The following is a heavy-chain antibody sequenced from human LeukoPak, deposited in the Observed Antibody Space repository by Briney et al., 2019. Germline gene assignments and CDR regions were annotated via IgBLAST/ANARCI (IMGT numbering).Heavy chain of an antibody. CDR3: AKRGLYHDGLTGWVEYIQV. J-gene: IGHJ1*01. CDR2: IYYGGST. Sequence: PSETLSLTCTVSGGSFSSSSYYWGWIRQPPGQGLEWIGSIYYGGSTYYNPSLKSRVTISVDTSKNQFSLKLSSVTAADTAVYYCAKRGLYHDGLTGWVEYIQVWGLGTLVTVSS. D-gene: IGHD3-9*01. V-gene: IGHV4-39*07. CDR1: GGSFSSSSYY.